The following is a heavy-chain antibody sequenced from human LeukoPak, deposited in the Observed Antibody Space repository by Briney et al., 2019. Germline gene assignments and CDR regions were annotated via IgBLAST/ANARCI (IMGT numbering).Heavy chain of an antibody. V-gene: IGHV1-46*01. CDR2: INPSGGT. D-gene: IGHD1-26*01. CDR1: GYTFSMYN. J-gene: IGHJ6*02. Sequence: ASVKVSCKASGYTFSMYNMHWVRQAPGQGLEWMGIINPSGGTSYAQKLQGRITMTRDTSTSTAYMELSSLRSEDTAVYYCARVVGATPAMDVWGQGTTVTVSS. CDR3: ARVVGATPAMDV.